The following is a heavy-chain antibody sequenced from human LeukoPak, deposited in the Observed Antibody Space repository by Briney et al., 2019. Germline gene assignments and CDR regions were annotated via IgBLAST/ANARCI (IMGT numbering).Heavy chain of an antibody. J-gene: IGHJ5*02. CDR1: GFSLSTSGVG. CDR2: IYWNDDK. Sequence: SGPTLVKPTQTLTLTCTFSGFSLSTSGVGVGWIRQPPGKALEWLALIYWNDDKRYSPSLKSRLTITKDTSKNQVVLTMTNMDPVDTATYYCAHMFYYDRSGYYIVNWFDPWGRGTLVTVSS. D-gene: IGHD3-22*01. CDR3: AHMFYYDRSGYYIVNWFDP. V-gene: IGHV2-5*01.